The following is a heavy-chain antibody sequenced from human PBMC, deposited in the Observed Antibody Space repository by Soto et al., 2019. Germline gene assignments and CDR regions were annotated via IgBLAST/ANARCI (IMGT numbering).Heavy chain of an antibody. D-gene: IGHD3-10*01. J-gene: IGHJ4*02. CDR3: ANYLH. CDR1: GGSIGGSQYS. CDR2: TLYSART. V-gene: IGHV4-39*01. Sequence: SXTXSLTCSVSGGSIGGSQYSWGWVRKRPGMXMEWIXNTLYSARTSXXPSLRSRVTVSVETSRNQFSPRLSFVTAADTAVYYCANYLHWGKGTLVTVYS.